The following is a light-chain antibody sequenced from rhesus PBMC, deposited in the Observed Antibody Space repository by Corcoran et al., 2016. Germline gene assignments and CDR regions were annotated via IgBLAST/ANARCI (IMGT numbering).Light chain of an antibody. V-gene: IGKV1-33*02. CDR3: QQGYSTPLT. CDR1: QDITTA. J-gene: IGKJ4*01. Sequence: DIQMSQSPSSLSASVGDKVTITCRASQDITTALAWYQQKPGKAPKLLVYAASTLGTGVPSRFSGTGSGTDFSLTISNLQPDDFATYYCQQGYSTPLTFGGGTKVDLK. CDR2: AAS.